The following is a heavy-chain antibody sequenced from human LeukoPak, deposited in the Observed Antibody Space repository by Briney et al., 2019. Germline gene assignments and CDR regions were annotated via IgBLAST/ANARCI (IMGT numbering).Heavy chain of an antibody. D-gene: IGHD1-26*01. CDR1: SGSISRYY. J-gene: IGHJ3*02. CDR3: ARGASGTLYDAFDI. V-gene: IGHV4-59*01. Sequence: SETLSLTCTISSGSISRYYWSWIRQPPGKGLEWIGYIYYSGSTNYNPSLKSRVTISIDTSKHQFSLNLTSVTAADTAVYYCARGASGTLYDAFDIWGRGTMVTVSS. CDR2: IYYSGST.